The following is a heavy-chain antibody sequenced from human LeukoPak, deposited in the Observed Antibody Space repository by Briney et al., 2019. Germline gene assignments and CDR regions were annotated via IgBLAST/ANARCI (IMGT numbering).Heavy chain of an antibody. V-gene: IGHV1-8*03. CDR3: AREMEAAAGTAVFDY. CDR2: MNPNSGNT. D-gene: IGHD6-13*01. Sequence: ASVKVSCKASGYTFTSYDINWVRQATGQGFEWMGWMNPNSGNTGYAQKFLGRVTITRNTSISTAYMELSSLRSEDTAVYYCAREMEAAAGTAVFDYWGQGTLVTVSS. J-gene: IGHJ4*02. CDR1: GYTFTSYD.